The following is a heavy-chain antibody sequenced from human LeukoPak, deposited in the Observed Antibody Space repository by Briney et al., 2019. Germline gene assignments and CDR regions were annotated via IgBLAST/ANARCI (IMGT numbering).Heavy chain of an antibody. J-gene: IGHJ5*02. Sequence: SGPTLVKPTQTLTLTCTFSGFSLSTSGVGGGWIRQPPGKALEWLALIYWDDAERYSPSLRSRLTTTKGTSKNQVVLTMTNMDPVDTATYYCAQRQGGEWFDPWGQGNLVTVSS. CDR1: GFSLSTSGVG. V-gene: IGHV2-5*02. CDR3: AQRQGGEWFDP. D-gene: IGHD3-16*01. CDR2: IYWDDAE.